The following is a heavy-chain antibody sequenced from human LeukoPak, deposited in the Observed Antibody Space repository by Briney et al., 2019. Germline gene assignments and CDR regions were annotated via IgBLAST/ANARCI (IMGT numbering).Heavy chain of an antibody. CDR2: IYPRDGST. CDR3: ARDQEAFDY. J-gene: IGHJ4*02. Sequence: ASVKVSCKASGYGFTSNYIHWVRQAPGQGLEWMGMIYPRDGSTSYAQKFQGRVTVTRNTSTSTVHMELSGLRSEDTAVYYCARDQEAFDYWGQGTLVTVSS. CDR1: GYGFTSNY. V-gene: IGHV1-46*01.